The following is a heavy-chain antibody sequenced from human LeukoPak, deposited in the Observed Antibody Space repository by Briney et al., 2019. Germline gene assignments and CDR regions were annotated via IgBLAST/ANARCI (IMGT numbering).Heavy chain of an antibody. V-gene: IGHV1-69*05. Sequence: RASVKVSCKASGGTFSSYAISWVRQAPGQGLEWMGGIIPTFGTANYAQKFQGRVTITTDESTSTAYMELSSLRSEDTAVYYCAREVAYDSSGYYARDALDIWGQGTMVTVSS. CDR1: GGTFSSYA. D-gene: IGHD3-22*01. CDR3: AREVAYDSSGYYARDALDI. J-gene: IGHJ3*02. CDR2: IIPTFGTA.